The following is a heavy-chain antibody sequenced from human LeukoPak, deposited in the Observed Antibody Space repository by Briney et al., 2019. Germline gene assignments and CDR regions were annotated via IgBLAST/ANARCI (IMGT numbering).Heavy chain of an antibody. CDR2: INHSGST. D-gene: IGHD6-6*01. J-gene: IGHJ4*02. Sequence: SETLSLTCAVYGGSFSGYYWSWIRQPPGKGLEWIGEINHSGSTNYNPSLKSRVTMSVDKSKNQCSLRLSSVTAADTAIYFCARSTQESSTSFDYWGQGTLVTVSS. CDR1: GGSFSGYY. CDR3: ARSTQESSTSFDY. V-gene: IGHV4-34*01.